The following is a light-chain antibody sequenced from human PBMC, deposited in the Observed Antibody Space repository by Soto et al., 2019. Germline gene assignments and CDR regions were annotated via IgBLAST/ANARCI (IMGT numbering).Light chain of an antibody. CDR3: QHYGRSPPIT. Sequence: EVVLTQSPGTLSLSPGERATLSCRASQSVSSSYVVWYQQKPGQAPSLLIYGASSRATGIPDRFSGSASATDFTLTISRLEPEDFVVYYCQHYGRSPPITFCQGTRREIQ. V-gene: IGKV3-20*01. CDR1: QSVSSSY. J-gene: IGKJ5*01. CDR2: GAS.